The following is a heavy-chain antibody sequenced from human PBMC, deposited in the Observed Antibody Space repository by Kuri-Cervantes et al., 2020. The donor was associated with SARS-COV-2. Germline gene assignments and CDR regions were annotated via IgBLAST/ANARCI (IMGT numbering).Heavy chain of an antibody. Sequence: SETLSLTCAVYGGSFSGYFWNWIRQPPGKGLKWIGEINHSGSTNYNPSLKSRVTISVDTSKNQFSLKLSSVTAADTAVYYCARMRIAAAGTGWFDPWGQGTLVTVSS. CDR2: INHSGST. CDR3: ARMRIAAAGTGWFDP. V-gene: IGHV4-34*01. D-gene: IGHD6-13*01. CDR1: GGSFSGYF. J-gene: IGHJ5*02.